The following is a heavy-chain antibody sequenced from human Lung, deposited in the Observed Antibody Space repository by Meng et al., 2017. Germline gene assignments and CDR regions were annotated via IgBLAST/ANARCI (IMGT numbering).Heavy chain of an antibody. V-gene: IGHV1-2*06. CDR1: GYNFPDYY. CDR3: ARDEDISAAGKLFGDY. Sequence: QVPRVQSGADVKKPGASVKVSCKPSGYNFPDYYIHWVRRAPGQGLEWMGRINPKSGDTHYAQKFQARVTMTGDTSISTAYMELSGLRSDDTAMYYCARDEDISAAGKLFGDYWGQGTLVTVSS. CDR2: INPKSGDT. D-gene: IGHD6-25*01. J-gene: IGHJ4*02.